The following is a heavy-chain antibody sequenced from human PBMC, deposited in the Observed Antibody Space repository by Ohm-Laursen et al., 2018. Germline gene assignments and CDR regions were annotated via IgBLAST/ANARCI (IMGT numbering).Heavy chain of an antibody. D-gene: IGHD6-19*01. CDR1: GFTFDDYA. V-gene: IGHV3-9*01. J-gene: IGHJ4*02. CDR2: IGWNSGYI. CDR3: AKARAVAGAYFDY. Sequence: SLRLSCTASGFTFDDYAMHWVRQAPGKGLEWVSGIGWNSGYIGYADSVKGRFTTSRDNAKNSLYLQMDSLRAEDTALYYCAKARAVAGAYFDYWGQGTLVTVSS.